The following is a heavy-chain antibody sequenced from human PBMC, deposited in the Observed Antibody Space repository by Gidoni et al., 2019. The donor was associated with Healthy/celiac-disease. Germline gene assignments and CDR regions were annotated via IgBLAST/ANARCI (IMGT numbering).Heavy chain of an antibody. CDR2: INHSGST. Sequence: QVQLQQWGAGLLKPSETLSLTCAVYGGSFSGYYWSWIRQPPGKGLEWIGEINHSGSTNYNPSLKSRVTISVDTSKNQFSLKLSSVTAADTAVYYCARGVITIFGVVIIHYGMDVWGQGTTVTVSS. V-gene: IGHV4-34*01. D-gene: IGHD3-3*01. CDR3: ARGVITIFGVVIIHYGMDV. CDR1: GGSFSGYY. J-gene: IGHJ6*02.